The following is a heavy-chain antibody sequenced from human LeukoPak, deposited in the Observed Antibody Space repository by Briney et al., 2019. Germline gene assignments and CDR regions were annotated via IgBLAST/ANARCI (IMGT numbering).Heavy chain of an antibody. Sequence: GTSLLLSCAASGFTFDDYAMHCGRPAPGKGLEWVSGISWDSGSIGYADSGKGRFTISRYNAKTSLYLQMNSLRAEDTALYYCAKDIDRYSYGYVPFDYWGQGTLVTVSS. J-gene: IGHJ4*02. V-gene: IGHV3-9*01. CDR1: GFTFDDYA. D-gene: IGHD5-18*01. CDR2: ISWDSGSI. CDR3: AKDIDRYSYGYVPFDY.